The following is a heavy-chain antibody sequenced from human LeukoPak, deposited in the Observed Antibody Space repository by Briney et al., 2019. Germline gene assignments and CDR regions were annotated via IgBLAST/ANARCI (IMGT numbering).Heavy chain of an antibody. V-gene: IGHV3-7*05. CDR2: INADGYEK. Sequence: GGSLRLSCAASGFTFGSYWMSWVRQAPGKGLEWVANINADGYEKYYVDSVKGRFTISGDNAKNLLYLQMNNLRPEDTAVYYCARESLRAAPTYWGQGTLVTVSS. CDR1: GFTFGSYW. CDR3: ARESLRAAPTY. J-gene: IGHJ4*02. D-gene: IGHD3-10*01.